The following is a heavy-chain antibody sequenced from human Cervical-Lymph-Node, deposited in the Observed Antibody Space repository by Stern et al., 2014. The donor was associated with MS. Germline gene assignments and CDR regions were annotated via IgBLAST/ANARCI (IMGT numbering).Heavy chain of an antibody. V-gene: IGHV1-18*01. CDR2: ISGHNGVT. D-gene: IGHD4-17*01. CDR3: ARDRANYGVFDY. CDR1: GYTFTDYG. J-gene: IGHJ4*02. Sequence: VQLVQSVGGVKKPGASVKVSCKTSGYTFTDYGVTWVRLAPGQGLEWMGWISGHNGVTNDARKFQDRVTITTDTSTNTAYLELRSLRADDTAIYYCARDRANYGVFDYWGQGSRVTVSA.